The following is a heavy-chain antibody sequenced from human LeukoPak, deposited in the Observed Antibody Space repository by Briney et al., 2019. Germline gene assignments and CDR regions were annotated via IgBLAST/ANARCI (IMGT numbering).Heavy chain of an antibody. CDR3: ARLTGTTGFDY. J-gene: IGHJ4*02. D-gene: IGHD1-1*01. V-gene: IGHV3-7*01. CDR2: IKQDGSDK. Sequence: GGSLRLSCAASGFPFSSYWMGWVRQAPGRGLEWVANIKQDGSDKYYVDSVKGRFSISRDNAKNSLYLQLNSLRADDTAVYYCARLTGTTGFDYWGQGTLVTVTS. CDR1: GFPFSSYW.